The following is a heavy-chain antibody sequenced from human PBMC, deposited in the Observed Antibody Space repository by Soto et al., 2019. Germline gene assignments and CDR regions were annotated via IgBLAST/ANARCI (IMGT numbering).Heavy chain of an antibody. D-gene: IGHD4-17*01. CDR3: AADYGDPDYYYYGMDV. CDR2: IYYSGST. V-gene: IGHV4-59*01. Sequence: PSETLSLTCTVSGGSISSYYWSWIRPPPGKGLEWIGYIYYSGSTNYNPSLKSRVTISVDTSKNQFSLKLSSVTAADTAVYYCAADYGDPDYYYYGMDVWGQGTTVTVSS. J-gene: IGHJ6*02. CDR1: GGSISSYY.